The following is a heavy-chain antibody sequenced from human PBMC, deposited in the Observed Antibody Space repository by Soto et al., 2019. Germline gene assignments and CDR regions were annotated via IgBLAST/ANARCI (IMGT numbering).Heavy chain of an antibody. CDR3: ARRGGVGATTYDY. D-gene: IGHD1-26*01. V-gene: IGHV4-39*01. Sequence: QLQLQESGPGLVKPLETLSLTCTVSGGSISSSSYYWGWIRQPPGKGLEWIGSIYYSGSTYYNPSLKSRVTISVDTSKNQFSLKLSSVTAADTAVYYCARRGGVGATTYDYWGQGTLVTVSS. CDR1: GGSISSSSYY. CDR2: IYYSGST. J-gene: IGHJ4*02.